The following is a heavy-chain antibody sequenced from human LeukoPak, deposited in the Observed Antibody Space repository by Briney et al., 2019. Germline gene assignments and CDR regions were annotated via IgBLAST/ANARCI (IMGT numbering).Heavy chain of an antibody. CDR3: ARNAAKTRAYYYMDV. CDR1: GFIFDDYG. CDR2: INWNGGST. D-gene: IGHD3-10*01. V-gene: IGHV3-20*04. J-gene: IGHJ6*03. Sequence: PGGSLRLSCAASGFIFDDYGMSWVRQALGKGLEWVSGINWNGGSTGYADSVKGRFTISRDNAKNSLYLQMNSLRAEDTALYYCARNAAKTRAYYYMDVWGKGTTVTVSS.